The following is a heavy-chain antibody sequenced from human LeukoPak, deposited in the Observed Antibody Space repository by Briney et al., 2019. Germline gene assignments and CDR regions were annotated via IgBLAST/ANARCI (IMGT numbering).Heavy chain of an antibody. CDR3: ARHRSGSGSYYEDGDWFDP. CDR1: GYSFTSYW. CDR2: IVPSDSYT. D-gene: IGHD3-10*01. Sequence: GESLKISCKGSGYSFTSYWGSRLRQLPGEGREWMGRIVPSDSYTNYSPSFQGHVTISADKSISTAYLQWSSLKASDTAMYYCARHRSGSGSYYEDGDWFDPWGQGTLVTVSS. V-gene: IGHV5-10-1*01. J-gene: IGHJ5*02.